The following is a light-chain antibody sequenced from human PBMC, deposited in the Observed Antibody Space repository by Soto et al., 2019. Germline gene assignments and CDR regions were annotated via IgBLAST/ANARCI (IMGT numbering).Light chain of an antibody. J-gene: IGLJ2*01. CDR2: EVT. Sequence: QSALTQPPSASGSPGQSVTISCAGSISDVGGYNHVSWYQQHPGKAPKLLIYEVTKRPSGVPARFSGSKSGNPASLTVSGLQGDDEADYYCSSYAGTNNVIFGGGTKLTVL. V-gene: IGLV2-8*01. CDR3: SSYAGTNNVI. CDR1: ISDVGGYNH.